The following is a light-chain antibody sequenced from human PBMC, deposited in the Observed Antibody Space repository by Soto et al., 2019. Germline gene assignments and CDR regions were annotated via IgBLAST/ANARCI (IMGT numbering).Light chain of an antibody. CDR2: GAS. V-gene: IGKV3-15*01. CDR1: QSVSGN. Sequence: EIVMTQSPATLSVSPGERATLSCRASQSVSGNLAWYQQKPGQAPRLLIYGASTRATGIPSRFSGSGSGTEFTPTISSLQAEDFAVCYCQQYNNWPPLTFGGGTKVEIK. J-gene: IGKJ4*01. CDR3: QQYNNWPPLT.